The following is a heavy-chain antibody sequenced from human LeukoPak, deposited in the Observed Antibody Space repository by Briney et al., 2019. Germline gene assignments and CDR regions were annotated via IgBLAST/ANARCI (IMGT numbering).Heavy chain of an antibody. V-gene: IGHV1-18*01. J-gene: IGHJ1*01. CDR3: ARDSNSWSHAEYFQH. CDR2: ISAYNGNT. Sequence: ASVKVSCKASGYTFSNYGITWVRQAPGQGLEWMGWISAYNGNTNYAQKLQGRVTMTTDTSTSTAYMELRSLRSDDTAVYYCARDSNSWSHAEYFQHWGQGTLVTVSS. CDR1: GYTFSNYG. D-gene: IGHD6-13*01.